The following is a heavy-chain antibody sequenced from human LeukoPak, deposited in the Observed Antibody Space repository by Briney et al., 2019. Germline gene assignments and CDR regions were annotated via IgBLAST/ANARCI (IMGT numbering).Heavy chain of an antibody. D-gene: IGHD2-2*01. CDR3: ARGYCSITSCYADAFDI. Sequence: SETLSLTCTVSGGSISSYYWSWIRQPAGKGLEWIGRIYTSGSTNYNPSLKSRVTMSVDTSKNQFSLKLSSVTAADTAVYYCARGYCSITSCYADAFDIWGQGTMVTVSS. J-gene: IGHJ3*02. V-gene: IGHV4-4*07. CDR1: GGSISSYY. CDR2: IYTSGST.